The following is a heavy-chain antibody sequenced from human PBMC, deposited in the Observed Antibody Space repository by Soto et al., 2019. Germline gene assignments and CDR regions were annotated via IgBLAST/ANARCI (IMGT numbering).Heavy chain of an antibody. CDR3: ARYSGTYRDY. CDR2: IPTTSGYI. CDR1: GFTFSRYD. D-gene: IGHD1-26*01. J-gene: IGHJ4*02. V-gene: IGHV3-21*01. Sequence: TGGSLRLSCAASGFTFSRYDMSWVRQAPGKGLEWVSSIPTTSGYIFYADSVKGRFTISRDNAKNSLYLQMDSLRVEDTAVYYCARYSGTYRDYWGQGTLVTVSS.